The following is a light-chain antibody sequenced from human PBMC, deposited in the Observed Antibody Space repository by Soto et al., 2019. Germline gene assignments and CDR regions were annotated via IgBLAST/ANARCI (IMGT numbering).Light chain of an antibody. CDR1: SSDVGGYNY. J-gene: IGLJ1*01. V-gene: IGLV2-14*01. CDR3: SSYTSSTTYV. CDR2: EVS. Sequence: QPALTQPASVSGSPGQSITISCTGTSSDVGGYNYVSWYQQHPGKAPKPMIYEVSNRPSGVSNRFSGSKSGNTASLTISGLQAEDEADYYCSSYTSSTTYVFGTGTKLTVL.